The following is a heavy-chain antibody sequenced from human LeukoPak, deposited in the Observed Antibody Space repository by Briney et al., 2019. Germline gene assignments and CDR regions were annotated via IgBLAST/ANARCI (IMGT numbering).Heavy chain of an antibody. CDR1: GGSISGYY. CDR3: ARHLYGSGSYDY. V-gene: IGHV4-59*08. Sequence: SETLSLTCTVSGGSISGYYWSWIRQRPGKGLEWIGYIYYSGSINYNPSLKSRVTISVDTSKNQFSLKLTSVTAADTAVYYCARHLYGSGSYDYWGQGTLVTVSS. J-gene: IGHJ4*02. CDR2: IYYSGSI. D-gene: IGHD3-10*01.